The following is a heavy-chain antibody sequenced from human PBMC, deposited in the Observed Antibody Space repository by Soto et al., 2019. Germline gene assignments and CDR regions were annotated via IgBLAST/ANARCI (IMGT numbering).Heavy chain of an antibody. D-gene: IGHD3-10*01. J-gene: IGHJ4*02. CDR2: IWYDGSNK. CDR3: ARDRTMVRGVEYYFDY. Sequence: GGSLRLSCAASGFTFSSYGMHWVRQAPGKGLEWVAVIWYDGSNKYYADSVKGRFTISRDNSKNTLYLQMNSLRAEDTAVYYCARDRTMVRGVEYYFDYWGQGTLVTVSS. V-gene: IGHV3-33*01. CDR1: GFTFSSYG.